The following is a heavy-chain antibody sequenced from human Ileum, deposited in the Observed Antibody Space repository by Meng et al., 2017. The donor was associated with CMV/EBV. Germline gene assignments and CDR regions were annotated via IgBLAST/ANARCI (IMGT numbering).Heavy chain of an antibody. CDR3: ATTYSDADWNFDY. J-gene: IGHJ4*02. V-gene: IGHV4-4*07. Sequence: GPERVKPPETLTLNCNDSARSHGRNSSQCIRLPAGKGLEWIGCIYTARNINYNPSLLRRFTMTLDTSKSQFSLHLRSLTAADTAVYFCATTYSDADWNFDYWCQGTLVTVSS. D-gene: IGHD1-26*01. CDR2: IYTARNI. CDR1: ARSHGRNS.